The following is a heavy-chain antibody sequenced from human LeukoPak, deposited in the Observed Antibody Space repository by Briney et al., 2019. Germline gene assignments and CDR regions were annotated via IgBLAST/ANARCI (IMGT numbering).Heavy chain of an antibody. J-gene: IGHJ4*02. CDR1: GFTFSSYA. D-gene: IGHD3-3*01. CDR3: AKTGGVLEWLLPYYFDY. CDR2: ISGSGIST. V-gene: IGHV3-23*01. Sequence: PGGSLRLSCAASGFTFSSYAMSWGRQAAGNGLEWVSAISGSGISTYYADSVTGRFTISRDNSKNTLYLQMNSLRAEDTAVYYCAKTGGVLEWLLPYYFDYWCQGTLVTVTS.